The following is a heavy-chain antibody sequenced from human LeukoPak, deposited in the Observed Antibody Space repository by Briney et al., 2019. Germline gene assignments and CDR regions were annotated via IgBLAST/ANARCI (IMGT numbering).Heavy chain of an antibody. CDR1: GFIFSSYV. V-gene: IGHV3-23*01. Sequence: GGSLRLSCAASGFIFSSYVMSWVRQAPGKGLEWVSAISGSGGSTYYADSVKGRFTISRDNSKNTLYLQMNSLRGDDTAMYYCAKDGSSSWYGEFDYWGQGTLVTVSS. D-gene: IGHD6-13*01. J-gene: IGHJ4*02. CDR2: ISGSGGST. CDR3: AKDGSSSWYGEFDY.